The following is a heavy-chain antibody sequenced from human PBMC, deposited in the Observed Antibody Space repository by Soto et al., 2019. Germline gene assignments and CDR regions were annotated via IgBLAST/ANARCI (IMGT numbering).Heavy chain of an antibody. CDR2: IIPIFGTA. CDR1: GGTFSSYA. J-gene: IGHJ6*02. CDR3: AGGDENYGGNSGSGYYYCGMDV. D-gene: IGHD4-17*01. V-gene: IGHV1-69*13. Sequence: ASVKVSCKASGGTFSSYAISWVRQAPGQGLEWMGGIIPIFGTANYSQKFQGRVTITADESTSTAYMELSSLRSEDTAVYYCAGGDENYGGNSGSGYYYCGMDVWGQGTTVTVSS.